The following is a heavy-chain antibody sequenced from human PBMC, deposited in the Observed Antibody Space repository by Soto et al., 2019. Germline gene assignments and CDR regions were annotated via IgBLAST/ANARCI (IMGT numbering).Heavy chain of an antibody. J-gene: IGHJ3*02. D-gene: IGHD3-10*01. Sequence: QVQLVQSGAEVKKPGSSVKVSCKASGGTFSSYTISWVRQAPGQGLEWMGRIIPILGIANYAQKFQGRVTITADKSTSTAYMELSSLISEDTAVYYCARSQYYYGSGSYYNRDAFDIWGQGTMVTVSS. CDR2: IIPILGIA. V-gene: IGHV1-69*02. CDR1: GGTFSSYT. CDR3: ARSQYYYGSGSYYNRDAFDI.